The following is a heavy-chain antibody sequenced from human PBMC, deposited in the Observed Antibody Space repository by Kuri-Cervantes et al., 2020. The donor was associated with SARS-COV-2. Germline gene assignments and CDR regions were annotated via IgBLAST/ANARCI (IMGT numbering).Heavy chain of an antibody. CDR3: ARDLPYCSRASCSRFDY. D-gene: IGHD2-2*01. Sequence: ASVKVSCKASGYTFTDYAIHWVRQAPGQRLEWMGWINAGNGDTRYSQKFRGRVTITRDTSASTAYMDLSSLRSEGTALYYCARDLPYCSRASCSRFDYWGQGTLVTVSS. CDR1: GYTFTDYA. V-gene: IGHV1-3*01. J-gene: IGHJ4*02. CDR2: INAGNGDT.